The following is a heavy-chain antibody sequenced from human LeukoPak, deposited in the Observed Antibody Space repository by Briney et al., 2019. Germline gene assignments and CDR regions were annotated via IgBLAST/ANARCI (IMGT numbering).Heavy chain of an antibody. D-gene: IGHD3-10*01. CDR3: ARSWRGVDYGMDV. Sequence: GGSLRLSCAASGFTFSCYSMNWVRQAPGKGLEWVSYISSSSSTIYYADSVKGRFTISRDNAKTSLCLQMNSLRAEETAVYYCARSWRGVDYGMDVWGQGTTVTVSS. CDR2: ISSSSSTI. J-gene: IGHJ6*02. V-gene: IGHV3-48*04. CDR1: GFTFSCYS.